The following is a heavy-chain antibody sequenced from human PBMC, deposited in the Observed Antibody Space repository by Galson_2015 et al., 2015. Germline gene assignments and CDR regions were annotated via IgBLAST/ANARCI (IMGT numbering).Heavy chain of an antibody. D-gene: IGHD2-2*02. J-gene: IGHJ6*02. CDR2: IKQDGSEK. V-gene: IGHV3-7*01. CDR3: ARDREPYTSPGAGLGYYGMDV. Sequence: SLRLSCAASGFTFSSYWMSWVRQAPGKGLEWVANIKQDGSEKYYVDSVKGRFTISRDNAKNSLYLQMNSLRAEDTAVYYCARDREPYTSPGAGLGYYGMDVWGQGTTVTVSS. CDR1: GFTFSSYW.